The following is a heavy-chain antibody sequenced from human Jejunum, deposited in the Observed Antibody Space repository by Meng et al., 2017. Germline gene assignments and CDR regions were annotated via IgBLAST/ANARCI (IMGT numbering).Heavy chain of an antibody. J-gene: IGHJ4*02. CDR3: ARRAESGGYFDS. V-gene: IGHV3-74*01. CDR2: INGDETST. Sequence: GESLKISCAASGFIFKNFWMHWVRQVPGKGPVWVSRINGDETSTNYADSVRGRFTISRDNAKNTLYLQMTSLRADDSAIYYCARRAESGGYFDSWGQGTLVT. CDR1: GFIFKNFW. D-gene: IGHD2-8*02.